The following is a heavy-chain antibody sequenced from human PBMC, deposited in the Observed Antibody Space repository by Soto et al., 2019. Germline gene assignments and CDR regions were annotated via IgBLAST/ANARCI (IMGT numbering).Heavy chain of an antibody. V-gene: IGHV4-59*08. Sequence: SETLSLTCTVSGGSISSYYWSWIRQPPGKGLEWIGYIYYSGSTIYNPSLKSRVTISVDTSKNQFSLKLSSVTAADTAVYYCARLPMVRGANSKDYWGQGTLVTVSS. CDR3: ARLPMVRGANSKDY. J-gene: IGHJ4*02. CDR1: GGSISSYY. CDR2: IYYSGST. D-gene: IGHD3-10*01.